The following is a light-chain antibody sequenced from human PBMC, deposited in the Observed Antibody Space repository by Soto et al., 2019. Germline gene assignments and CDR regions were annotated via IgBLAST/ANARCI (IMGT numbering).Light chain of an antibody. CDR2: GAS. Sequence: EIVLTQSPGTLSLSPGERATLSCRASQSVSSYLAWYQQKPGQAPRLLIYGASNRATGIPARFSGSGSGTDFTLTISSLEPEDFAVYYCQQRSNGPTFGQGTRLEIK. CDR3: QQRSNGPT. CDR1: QSVSSY. J-gene: IGKJ5*01. V-gene: IGKV3-11*01.